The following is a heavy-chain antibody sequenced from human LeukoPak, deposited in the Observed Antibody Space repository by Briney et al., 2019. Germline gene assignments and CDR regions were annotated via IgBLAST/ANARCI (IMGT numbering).Heavy chain of an antibody. J-gene: IGHJ4*02. D-gene: IGHD3-16*01. V-gene: IGHV3-23*01. Sequence: GGSLRLSCAASGFTFTSYTMYWVRQAPGKGLEWVSIIGNNGGGIHYADSVRGRFTISRDNSKNTLYLQMNSLRAEDTAVYYCARDQGEANDYWGQGTLVTVSS. CDR2: IGNNGGGI. CDR1: GFTFTSYT. CDR3: ARDQGEANDY.